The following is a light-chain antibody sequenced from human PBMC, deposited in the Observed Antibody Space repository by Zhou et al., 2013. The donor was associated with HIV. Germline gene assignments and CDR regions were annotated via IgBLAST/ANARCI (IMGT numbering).Light chain of an antibody. J-gene: IGKJ1*01. CDR3: QQSYSTPRT. V-gene: IGKV1-39*01. CDR2: AAS. CDR1: QNINSY. Sequence: DIQMTQSPSSLSASIGDRVTITCRASQNINSYLNWFQQKPGKAPNLLIYAASSLQSGVPSRFSGSRSGTDFTLTISSLQPEDFATYYCQQSYSTPRTFGQGTKVEIK.